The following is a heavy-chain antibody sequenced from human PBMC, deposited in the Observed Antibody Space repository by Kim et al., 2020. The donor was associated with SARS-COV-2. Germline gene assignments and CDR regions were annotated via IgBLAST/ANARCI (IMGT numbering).Heavy chain of an antibody. CDR1: GFAFSEYG. CDR3: VRDLDRGLAGDF. V-gene: IGHV3-33*01. J-gene: IGHJ4*01. D-gene: IGHD3-10*01. Sequence: GGSLRLSCVASGFAFSEYGMHWVRQAPGRGLEWMGVIGHDGKLQDYAASVKGRFSFSRDNSKNTLYLQMNGLRVEDTAVYYCVRDLDRGLAGDFWGQGTLVTVSS. CDR2: IGHDGKLQ.